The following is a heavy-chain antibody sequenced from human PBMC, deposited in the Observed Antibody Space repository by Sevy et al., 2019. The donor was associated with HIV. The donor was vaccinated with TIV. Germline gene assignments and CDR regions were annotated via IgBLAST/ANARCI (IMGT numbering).Heavy chain of an antibody. CDR2: ISSTSGYI. Sequence: GGSLRLSCAASGFTFSIYSMNWVRQAPGKGLEWVSSISSTSGYIDYAYSVKGRFTITTDNAKNSLYLEMNNLRAEDTAVYYCARDYNSGWRKFNLFDPWGQGTLVTVSS. CDR1: GFTFSIYS. D-gene: IGHD6-19*01. V-gene: IGHV3-21*01. CDR3: ARDYNSGWRKFNLFDP. J-gene: IGHJ5*02.